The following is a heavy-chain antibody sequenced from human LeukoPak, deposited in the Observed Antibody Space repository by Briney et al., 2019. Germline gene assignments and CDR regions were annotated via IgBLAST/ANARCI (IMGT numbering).Heavy chain of an antibody. D-gene: IGHD2-2*01. CDR2: IFSNGNT. V-gene: IGHV3-66*01. J-gene: IGHJ5*02. Sequence: PGRSLRLSCAASGFTVSTNYMSWVRQAPGKGLEWVSVIFSNGNTYYADSVKGRFSMSRDNSKNTLFLQMNSLRDEDTAVYYCARGSIGPRSWFDPWGQGTLVTVSS. CDR3: ARGSIGPRSWFDP. CDR1: GFTVSTNY.